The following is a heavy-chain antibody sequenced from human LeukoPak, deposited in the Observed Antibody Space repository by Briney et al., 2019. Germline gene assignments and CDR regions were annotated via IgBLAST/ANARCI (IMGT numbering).Heavy chain of an antibody. CDR1: GYTLTSYG. Sequence: GASVKVSCKASGYTLTSYGISWVRQAPGQGLEWMGWISVYNGNTNYAQKLQGRVTLTTDTSTSTAYMDLRSLRSDDTAVYYCARDYYYGSGSYYNVFDYWGQGTLVTVSS. CDR2: ISVYNGNT. V-gene: IGHV1-18*01. CDR3: ARDYYYGSGSYYNVFDY. J-gene: IGHJ4*02. D-gene: IGHD3-10*01.